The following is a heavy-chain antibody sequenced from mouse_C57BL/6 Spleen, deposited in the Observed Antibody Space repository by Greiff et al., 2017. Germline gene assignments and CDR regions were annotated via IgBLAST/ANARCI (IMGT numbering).Heavy chain of an antibody. J-gene: IGHJ4*01. CDR1: GYSITSGYY. CDR2: ISYDGSN. V-gene: IGHV3-6*01. CDR3: ARELYYAMDY. Sequence: EVKLMESGPGLVKPSQSLSLTCSVTGYSITSGYYWNWIRQFPGNKLEWMGYISYDGSNNYNPSLKNRISITRDTSKNQFFLKLNSVTTEDTATYYCARELYYAMDYWGQGTSVTVSS.